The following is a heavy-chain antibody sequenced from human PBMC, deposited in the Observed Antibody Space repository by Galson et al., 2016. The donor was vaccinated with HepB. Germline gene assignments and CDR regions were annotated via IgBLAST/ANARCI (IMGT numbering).Heavy chain of an antibody. V-gene: IGHV3-30-3*01. CDR1: GFTLSDWD. D-gene: IGHD4-23*01. J-gene: IGHJ4*02. CDR3: ARDLWRGGRIDY. CDR2: ISKNGDTT. Sequence: SLRLSCTASGFTLSDWDLHWVRQAPGKGLDWVAVISKNGDTTFYGDSVKGRFTISRDNAKNTVYLQMNSLRAEDTAVYYCARDLWRGGRIDYWGQGTLVTVSS.